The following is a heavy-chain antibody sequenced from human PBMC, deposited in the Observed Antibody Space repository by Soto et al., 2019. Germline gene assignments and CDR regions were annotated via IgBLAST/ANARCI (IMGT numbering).Heavy chain of an antibody. CDR3: AGSVLAAGQMLGWFDP. Sequence: QVQLVQSGAEVKKPGSSVKVSCKASGGNFSSYAISWVRQAPGQGLEWRGGIIPIFGTANYAQKFQGRVTITADESTSTADMELSSLRSEDAAVYYCAGSVLAAGQMLGWFDPWGQGTLVTVSS. J-gene: IGHJ5*02. CDR1: GGNFSSYA. V-gene: IGHV1-69*01. CDR2: IIPIFGTA. D-gene: IGHD6-13*01.